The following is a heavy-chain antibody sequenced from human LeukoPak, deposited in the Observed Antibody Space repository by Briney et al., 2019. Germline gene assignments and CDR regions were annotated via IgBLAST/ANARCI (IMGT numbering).Heavy chain of an antibody. D-gene: IGHD2-15*01. Sequence: SETLSLTCTVSGGSISSYYWSWIRQPPGKGLEWIGYIYYSGSTNYNPSLKSRVTISVDTSKNQFSLKLSSVTAADTAVYYCARGVELLAVFDYWGQGTLVTVSS. CDR2: IYYSGST. CDR1: GGSISSYY. V-gene: IGHV4-59*01. CDR3: ARGVELLAVFDY. J-gene: IGHJ4*02.